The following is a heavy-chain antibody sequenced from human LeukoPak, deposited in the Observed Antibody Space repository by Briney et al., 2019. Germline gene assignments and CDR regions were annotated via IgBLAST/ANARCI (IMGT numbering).Heavy chain of an antibody. Sequence: GASVKVSCKASGYTFTSYDINWVRQATGQGLEWMGRIIPILGIANYAQKFQGRVTITADKSTSTAYMELSSLRSEDTAVYYCARDPASPPWGQGTLVTVSS. CDR1: GYTFTSYD. CDR2: IIPILGIA. V-gene: IGHV1-69*04. CDR3: ARDPASPP. J-gene: IGHJ4*02.